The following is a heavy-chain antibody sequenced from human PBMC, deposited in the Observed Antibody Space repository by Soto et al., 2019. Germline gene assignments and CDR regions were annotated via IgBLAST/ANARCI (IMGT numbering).Heavy chain of an antibody. CDR1: GGTFSSYT. D-gene: IGHD3-3*01. V-gene: IGHV1-69*02. Sequence: ASVKVSCKASGGTFSSYTISWVRQAPGQGLEWMGRIIPILGIANYAQKFQGRVTITADKSTSTAYMELSSLRSEDTAVYYCARGIEPVRFYDYWGQGTLVTVSS. J-gene: IGHJ4*02. CDR2: IIPILGIA. CDR3: ARGIEPVRFYDY.